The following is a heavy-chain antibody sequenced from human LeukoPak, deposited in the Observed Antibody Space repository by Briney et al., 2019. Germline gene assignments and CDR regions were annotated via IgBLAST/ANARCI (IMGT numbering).Heavy chain of an antibody. V-gene: IGHV3-74*03. Sequence: GGSLRLSCAASGFTLSTYWMHWVRQAPGKGLVWVSRVRPEGTTTAYADSVKGRFTISRDNAKNTLFLQMNSLSAEDTAVYYCARDLDWILFDYWGQGTLVTVSS. CDR3: ARDLDWILFDY. CDR2: VRPEGTTT. D-gene: IGHD3-9*01. J-gene: IGHJ4*02. CDR1: GFTLSTYW.